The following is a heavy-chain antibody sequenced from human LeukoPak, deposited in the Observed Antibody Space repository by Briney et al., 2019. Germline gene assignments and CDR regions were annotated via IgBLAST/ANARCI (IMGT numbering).Heavy chain of an antibody. D-gene: IGHD3-10*01. CDR2: INHSGST. CDR3: ARRGSFGYYYGSGSYRPFDY. J-gene: IGHJ4*02. V-gene: IGHV4-34*01. CDR1: GGSFSGYY. Sequence: PSETLSLTCAVCGGSFSGYYWSWIRQPPGKGLEWIGEINHSGSTNYNPSLKSRVTISVDTSKNQFSLKLSSVTAADTAVYYCARRGSFGYYYGSGSYRPFDYWGQGTLVTVSS.